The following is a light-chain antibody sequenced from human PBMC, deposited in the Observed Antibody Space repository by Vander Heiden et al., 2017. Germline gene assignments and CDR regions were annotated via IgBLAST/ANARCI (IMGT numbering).Light chain of an antibody. J-gene: IGKJ1*01. CDR3: QQYNNCPRT. CDR1: QSISRN. V-gene: IGKV3-15*01. Sequence: ELAMSQSPATLSVAPGERATLCCRASQSISRNVTWYQQKPGQAPRLLIYDASTRATGIPARFSGSGSGTDFTLTISSLQSEDFAVYCCQQYNNCPRTFGQGTKVEIK. CDR2: DAS.